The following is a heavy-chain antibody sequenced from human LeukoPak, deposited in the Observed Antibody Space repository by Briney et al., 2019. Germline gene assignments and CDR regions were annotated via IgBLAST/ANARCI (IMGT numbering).Heavy chain of an antibody. Sequence: PSETLSLTCTVSGGSISSGGYYWSWIRQHPGKGLEWIGYIYYRGSTYYNPSLKSRVTISVDTSKNQFSLKLSSVTGADTAVYYCARVSRYYDILTAYHDAFDIWGQGTMVTVSS. CDR1: GGSISSGGYY. J-gene: IGHJ3*02. CDR3: ARVSRYYDILTAYHDAFDI. V-gene: IGHV4-31*03. D-gene: IGHD3-9*01. CDR2: IYYRGST.